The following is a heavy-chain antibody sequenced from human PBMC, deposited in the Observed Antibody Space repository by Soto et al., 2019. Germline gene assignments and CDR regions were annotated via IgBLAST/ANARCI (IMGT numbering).Heavy chain of an antibody. Sequence: EVQLLESGGGLVQPGGSLRLSCAASGFTFSSYAMSWVRQAPGKGLEWVSAISGSGGSTYYADSVKGRFTISRDNSKNTLYLQLNSLRAEDTAVYYCAKVTAAVAGASAEYFQQWGQGTLVTVSS. CDR2: ISGSGGST. CDR3: AKVTAAVAGASAEYFQQ. J-gene: IGHJ1*01. D-gene: IGHD6-19*01. V-gene: IGHV3-23*01. CDR1: GFTFSSYA.